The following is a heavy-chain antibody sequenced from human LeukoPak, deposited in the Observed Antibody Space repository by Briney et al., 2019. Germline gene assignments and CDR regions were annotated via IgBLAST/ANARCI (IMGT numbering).Heavy chain of an antibody. CDR1: GYTFTSYD. Sequence: GASVKVSCKASGYTFTSYDINWVRQATGQGLEWMGWMNPNSGNTGYAQKFQGRVTMTRNTSISTAYMELSSLRSEDTAVYSCARGNANYYDSSGYLEDDYWGQGTLVTVSS. D-gene: IGHD3-22*01. V-gene: IGHV1-8*02. CDR2: MNPNSGNT. CDR3: ARGNANYYDSSGYLEDDY. J-gene: IGHJ4*02.